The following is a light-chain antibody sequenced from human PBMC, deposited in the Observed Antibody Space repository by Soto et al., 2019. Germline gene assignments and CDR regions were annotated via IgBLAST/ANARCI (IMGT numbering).Light chain of an antibody. J-gene: IGKJ4*01. Sequence: DIVGTQSSATPSFSAVGRATLSCRASQSVSSDLAWYQQKPGQAPRLLIYGASTRATGIPARFSGSGSGTEFTLTNSSLQSEDFAVYYCQQYHNWPPLTFGGGTKVDIK. CDR3: QQYHNWPPLT. CDR1: QSVSSD. CDR2: GAS. V-gene: IGKV3-15*01.